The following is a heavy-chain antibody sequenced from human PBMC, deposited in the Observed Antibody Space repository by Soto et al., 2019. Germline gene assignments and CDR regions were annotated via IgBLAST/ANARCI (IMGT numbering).Heavy chain of an antibody. CDR2: INHSGST. V-gene: IGHV4-39*07. D-gene: IGHD2-8*02. CDR1: GGSMSTSDYY. J-gene: IGHJ4*02. CDR3: ARDKITGLFDY. Sequence: SETLSLTCTVSGGSMSTSDYYWTWIRQPPGTGLEWIGEINHSGSTNYNPSLKSRVTISVDTSKNQFSLKLTSVTAADTAVYYCARDKITGLFDYWGQGTPVTISS.